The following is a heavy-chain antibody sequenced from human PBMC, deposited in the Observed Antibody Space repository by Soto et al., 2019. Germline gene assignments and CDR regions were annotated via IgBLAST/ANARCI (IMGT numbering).Heavy chain of an antibody. CDR2: IRSKGYGGTT. CDR3: ARVGSASLMVVVIADH. V-gene: IGHV3-49*03. D-gene: IGHD3-22*01. CDR1: GFTFGDYA. J-gene: IGHJ4*02. Sequence: GGSLRLSCTTSGFTFGDYAMSWFRQAPGKGLEWVGFIRSKGYGGTTQYAASVKGRFTISREDSESIAYLQMDSLETEDTALYYCARVGSASLMVVVIADHWGQGTQVTVSS.